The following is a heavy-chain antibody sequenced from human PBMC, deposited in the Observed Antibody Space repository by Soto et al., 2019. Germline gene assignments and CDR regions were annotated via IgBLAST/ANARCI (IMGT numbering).Heavy chain of an antibody. Sequence: GGSLRLSCAASGFTFSTYGMHWVRQAPGKGLEWVTVISNDGNNKYYANSVKGRFTISRDNSQNTVYLQMNSLRAEDTAVYYCARDKITGLFDYWGQGTLVTVSS. CDR3: ARDKITGLFDY. CDR1: GFTFSTYG. CDR2: ISNDGNNK. D-gene: IGHD2-8*02. V-gene: IGHV3-30*03. J-gene: IGHJ4*02.